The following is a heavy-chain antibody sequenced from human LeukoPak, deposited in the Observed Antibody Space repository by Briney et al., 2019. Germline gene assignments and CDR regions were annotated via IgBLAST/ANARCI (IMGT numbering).Heavy chain of an antibody. D-gene: IGHD6-13*01. CDR1: GGSISSYY. CDR2: IYYTGTT. CDR3: ARCYSSWSSFDY. J-gene: IGHJ4*02. V-gene: IGHV4-59*01. Sequence: PSETLSLTCTVSGGSISSYYWSWIRQPPGKGLECNGYIYYTGTTSYNPSLKSRVTMSVDTSKSQFSLNLSAVTAADTAVYYCARCYSSWSSFDYWGQGTVVTVSS.